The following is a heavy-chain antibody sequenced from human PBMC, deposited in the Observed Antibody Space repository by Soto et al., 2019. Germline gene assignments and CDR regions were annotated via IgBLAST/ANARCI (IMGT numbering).Heavy chain of an antibody. CDR2: IKSKTDGGTI. CDR3: TTGPNLRPLAAFDI. J-gene: IGHJ3*02. CDR1: GSTFTNAW. Sequence: EVQLVESGGGLLKPGGPLRLSCAASGSTFTNAWLTWVPRVPGKGLEGVGRIKSKTDGGTIDYAAPVKGRCTISRDDSKNTLYLQMNSLKTEDTAVYYCTTGPNLRPLAAFDIWGQGTVVTVSS. V-gene: IGHV3-15*01.